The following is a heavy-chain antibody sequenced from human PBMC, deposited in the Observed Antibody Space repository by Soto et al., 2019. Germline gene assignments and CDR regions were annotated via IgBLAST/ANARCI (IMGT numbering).Heavy chain of an antibody. J-gene: IGHJ4*02. CDR3: ASHAYGEDAYFDY. D-gene: IGHD4-17*01. Sequence: QLQLQESGSGLVKPSQTLSLTCAVSGGSISSGGYSWSWIRQPPGKGLEWIGYIYHSGSTYYNPSRKRRVTIAVDRSKNQSSLKLSSVTAADTAVYYCASHAYGEDAYFDYWGQGTLVTVSS. V-gene: IGHV4-30-2*01. CDR2: IYHSGST. CDR1: GGSISSGGYS.